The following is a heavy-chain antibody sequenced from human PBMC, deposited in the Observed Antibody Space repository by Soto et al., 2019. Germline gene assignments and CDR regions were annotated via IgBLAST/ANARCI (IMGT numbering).Heavy chain of an antibody. J-gene: IGHJ3*02. CDR1: GFTFSSYW. Sequence: GGSLRLSCAASGFTFSSYWMHWVRQSPGKGLVWVSHMNSDGSSTSYEDSVTGRISISRDNDKNTMYLQMNSMRAEDTAVYYCAREWGIVVVPVDAFDIWGQGTMVTVSS. D-gene: IGHD2-2*01. CDR2: MNSDGSST. V-gene: IGHV3-74*01. CDR3: AREWGIVVVPVDAFDI.